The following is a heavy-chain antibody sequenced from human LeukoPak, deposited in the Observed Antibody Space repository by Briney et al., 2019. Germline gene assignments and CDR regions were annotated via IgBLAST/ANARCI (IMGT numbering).Heavy chain of an antibody. CDR3: ATSGTIFGVVIIPGPFDY. D-gene: IGHD3-3*01. V-gene: IGHV1-46*01. Sequence: ASVKVSCKASGYTFTSYYMHWVRQAPGQGLEWMGIINPSGGSTSYAQKFQGRVTMTRDTSTSTVYMELSSLRSEDTAVYYCATSGTIFGVVIIPGPFDYWGQGTLVTVSS. J-gene: IGHJ4*02. CDR1: GYTFTSYY. CDR2: INPSGGST.